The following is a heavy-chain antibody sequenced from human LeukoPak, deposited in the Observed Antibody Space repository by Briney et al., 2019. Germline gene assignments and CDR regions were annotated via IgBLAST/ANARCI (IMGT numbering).Heavy chain of an antibody. CDR1: GGSISSSTYY. D-gene: IGHD6-13*01. Sequence: MTSETLSLTCTVSGGSISSSTYYWGWIRQPPGKGLEWIGSIYYSGSTYYNPSLKSRVTISVDTSKNQFSLKLNSVTAADTAVYYCARLGLGSSTPGRRYDMDVWGQGTTVTVSS. J-gene: IGHJ6*02. CDR2: IYYSGST. V-gene: IGHV4-39*07. CDR3: ARLGLGSSTPGRRYDMDV.